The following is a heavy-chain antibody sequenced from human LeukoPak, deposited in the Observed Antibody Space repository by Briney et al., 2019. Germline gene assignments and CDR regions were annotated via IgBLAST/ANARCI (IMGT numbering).Heavy chain of an antibody. CDR3: ASPMTSLDY. CDR2: INHSGST. D-gene: IGHD2-21*02. J-gene: IGHJ4*02. Sequence: SETLSLTCAVYGGSFSGYYWSWIRQPPGKGLEWIGEINHSGSTNYNPSLKGRVTISVDTSKNQFSLKLSSVTAADTAVYYCASPMTSLDYWGQGTLVTVSS. CDR1: GGSFSGYY. V-gene: IGHV4-34*01.